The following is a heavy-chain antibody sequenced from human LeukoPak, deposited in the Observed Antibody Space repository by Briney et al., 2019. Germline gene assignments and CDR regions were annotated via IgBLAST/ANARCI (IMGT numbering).Heavy chain of an antibody. CDR2: ISWNSGSI. CDR1: GFTFDDYA. CDR3: AKTFYDSSGYYFGSLMGYFDY. J-gene: IGHJ4*02. V-gene: IGHV3-9*01. D-gene: IGHD3-22*01. Sequence: GGSLRLSCAASGFTFDDYAMHWVRQAPGKGLEWVSGISWNSGSIGYADSVKGRFTISRDNAKNSLYLQMNSLRAEDTALYYCAKTFYDSSGYYFGSLMGYFDYWGQGTLVTVSS.